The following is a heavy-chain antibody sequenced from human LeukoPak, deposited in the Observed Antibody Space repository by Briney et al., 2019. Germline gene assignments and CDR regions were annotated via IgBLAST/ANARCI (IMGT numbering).Heavy chain of an antibody. Sequence: GGSLRLSCAASGFTFSSYSMNWVRQAPGKGLEWLSYITGGTTTITYYADSVKGRFTISRDNAKKSLYLQMNSLRAEDTAVYYCARVYQGVSLFDGIDYWGQGTLVTVSS. D-gene: IGHD3-10*01. CDR1: GFTFSSYS. CDR3: ARVYQGVSLFDGIDY. CDR2: ITGGTTTIT. V-gene: IGHV3-48*04. J-gene: IGHJ4*02.